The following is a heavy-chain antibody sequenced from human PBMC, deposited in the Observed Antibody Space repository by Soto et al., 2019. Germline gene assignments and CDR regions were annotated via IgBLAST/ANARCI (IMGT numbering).Heavy chain of an antibody. D-gene: IGHD2-21*01. CDR2: IYWDDDK. CDR1: GFSLSTGGVG. J-gene: IGHJ4*02. V-gene: IGHV2-5*02. CDR3: AHTPFFGDKLDY. Sequence: QITLKESGPTLVKATQTLTLTCSFSGFSLSTGGVGVAWIRQPPGKALEWLAVIYWDDDKRYNPSLRSRLTITKDSSKSQVVLTMTNMDPMDTATYFCAHTPFFGDKLDYWGRGTLVTVSS.